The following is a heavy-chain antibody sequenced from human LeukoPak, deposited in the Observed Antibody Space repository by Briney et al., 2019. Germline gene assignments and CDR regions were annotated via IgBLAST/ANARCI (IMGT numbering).Heavy chain of an antibody. J-gene: IGHJ6*03. CDR3: ARVYCSSTSCSNAHYYYYMDV. V-gene: IGHV4-61*02. CDR2: IYTSGST. Sequence: KPSETLSLTCTVSGGSISSGSYYWSWIRQPAGKGLEWIGRIYTSGSTNYNPSLKSRVTISVDTSKNQFSLKLSSVTAADTAVYYCARVYCSSTSCSNAHYYYYMDVWGKGTTATVSS. CDR1: GGSISSGSYY. D-gene: IGHD2-2*01.